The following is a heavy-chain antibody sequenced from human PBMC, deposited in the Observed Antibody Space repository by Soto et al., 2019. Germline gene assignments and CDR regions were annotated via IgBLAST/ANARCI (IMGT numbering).Heavy chain of an antibody. V-gene: IGHV3-13*01. D-gene: IGHD3-10*01. Sequence: GGSLRLSCTASGFKFSGADMHWVRQDTGKGLEWVSAIGSGGDTYYAGSVKGRFTISRENAKNSLYLQMNSLRAEDTAVYHCVREASGAGLLNYFGSWGQGTLVTVSS. CDR1: GFKFSGAD. CDR3: VREASGAGLLNYFGS. CDR2: IGSGGDT. J-gene: IGHJ4*02.